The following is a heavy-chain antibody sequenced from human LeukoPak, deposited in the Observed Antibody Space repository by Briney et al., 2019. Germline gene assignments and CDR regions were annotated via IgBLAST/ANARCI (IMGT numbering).Heavy chain of an antibody. CDR1: GVSISSSSYY. J-gene: IGHJ4*02. CDR3: ARASETAMVTL. V-gene: IGHV4-39*02. CDR2: IYSTGRV. Sequence: SETLSLTCTVSGVSISSSSYYWGWIRQPPGKGLEWIGSIYSTGRVNYNPSLKSRVTMLLDTSKNHISLKLTSVTAADTAIYFCARASETAMVTLWGQGTLVTVSS. D-gene: IGHD5-18*01.